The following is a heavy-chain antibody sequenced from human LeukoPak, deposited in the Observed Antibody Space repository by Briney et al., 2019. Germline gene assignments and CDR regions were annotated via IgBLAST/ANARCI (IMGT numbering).Heavy chain of an antibody. CDR2: ISGSGGST. Sequence: GGSLRLSCAASGFTFSSYAMSWVRQARGKGLEWVSAISGSGGSTYYADSVKGRFTISRDNSKNTLYLQMNSLRAEDTAVYYCAREDYYDSSGHYAFDIWGQGTMVTVSS. J-gene: IGHJ3*02. CDR1: GFTFSSYA. CDR3: AREDYYDSSGHYAFDI. D-gene: IGHD3-22*01. V-gene: IGHV3-23*01.